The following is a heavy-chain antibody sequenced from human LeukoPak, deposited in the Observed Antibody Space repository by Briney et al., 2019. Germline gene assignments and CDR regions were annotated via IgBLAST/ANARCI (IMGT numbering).Heavy chain of an antibody. V-gene: IGHV4-31*03. CDR2: IYYSGST. D-gene: IGHD4-17*01. Sequence: PSETLSLTCTVSGGSLSNGGYYRSWLRQHPGKGLEWIGYIYYSGSTYYNPSLNSRVTISVDTSENQFSLKLSSVTAADTAVYYCARADGDYGDYYYYMDVWGKGTTVTVSS. CDR1: GGSLSNGGYY. CDR3: ARADGDYGDYYYYMDV. J-gene: IGHJ6*03.